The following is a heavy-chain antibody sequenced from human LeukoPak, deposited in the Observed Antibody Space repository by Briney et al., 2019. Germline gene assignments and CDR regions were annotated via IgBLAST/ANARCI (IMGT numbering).Heavy chain of an antibody. CDR1: GGSIRSYY. CDR3: ARVLPYSSGWGVDY. J-gene: IGHJ4*02. D-gene: IGHD6-19*01. CDR2: IYYGGST. V-gene: IGHV4-59*01. Sequence: SETLSLTCTVSGGSIRSYYWSWIRQPPGKGLEWIGYIYYGGSTNYNPSLKSRVTISVDTSKNQFSLNLSSVTAADTAVYYCARVLPYSSGWGVDYWGQGTLVTVSS.